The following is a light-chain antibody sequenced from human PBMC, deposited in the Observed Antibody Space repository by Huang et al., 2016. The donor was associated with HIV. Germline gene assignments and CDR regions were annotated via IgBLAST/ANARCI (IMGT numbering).Light chain of an antibody. V-gene: IGKV3-11*01. CDR3: QQRGDWPYT. CDR1: QSVSSY. J-gene: IGKJ2*01. Sequence: EIVLTQSPSTLSLSQVERATLSCRASQSVSSYLAWYQQKPGQAPRLLIYDTSNRATGIPARFGGSGSGTDFTLTISSLEPEDFAVYYCQQRGDWPYTFGQGTKLEIK. CDR2: DTS.